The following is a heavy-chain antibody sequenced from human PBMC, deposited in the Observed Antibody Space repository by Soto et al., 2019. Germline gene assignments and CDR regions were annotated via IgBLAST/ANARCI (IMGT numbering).Heavy chain of an antibody. Sequence: PEGSLRLSCAASGFTFDDYTMHWVRQAPGKGLEWVSLISWDGGSTYYADSVKGRFTISRDNSKNSLYLQMNSLRTEDTALYYCAKDTAQQLSPYSWFDPWGQGTLVTVSS. CDR2: ISWDGGST. V-gene: IGHV3-43*01. D-gene: IGHD6-13*01. CDR3: AKDTAQQLSPYSWFDP. CDR1: GFTFDDYT. J-gene: IGHJ5*02.